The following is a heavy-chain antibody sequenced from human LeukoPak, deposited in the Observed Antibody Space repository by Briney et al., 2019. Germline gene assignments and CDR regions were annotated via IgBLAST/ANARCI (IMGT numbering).Heavy chain of an antibody. Sequence: ASVKVSCKASGYTFTGYYMHWVRQAPGQGLEWMGWINPNSGGTNYAQKFQGGVTMTRDTSISTAYMELSRLRSDDTAVYYCARDTRGYSYGPRNYNWFDPWGQGTLVTVSS. V-gene: IGHV1-2*02. CDR2: INPNSGGT. CDR3: ARDTRGYSYGPRNYNWFDP. CDR1: GYTFTGYY. J-gene: IGHJ5*02. D-gene: IGHD5-18*01.